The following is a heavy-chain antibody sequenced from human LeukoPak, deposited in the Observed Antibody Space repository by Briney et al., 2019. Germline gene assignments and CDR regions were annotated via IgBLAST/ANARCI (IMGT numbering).Heavy chain of an antibody. CDR1: GHTFTGYY. D-gene: IGHD4-11*01. CDR2: INPNSGGT. CDR3: ARDQGRTYSNYLFDY. J-gene: IGHJ4*02. Sequence: ASVKVSCKASGHTFTGYYMHWVRQAPGQGLEWMGWINPNSGGTNYAQKFQGRVTMTRDTSISTAYMELSRLRSDDTVVYYCARDQGRTYSNYLFDYWGQGTLVTVSS. V-gene: IGHV1-2*02.